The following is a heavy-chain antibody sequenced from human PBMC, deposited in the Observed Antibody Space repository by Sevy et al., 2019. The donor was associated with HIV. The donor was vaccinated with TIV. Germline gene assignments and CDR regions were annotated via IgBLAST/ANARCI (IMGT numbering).Heavy chain of an antibody. V-gene: IGHV4-4*07. D-gene: IGHD5-18*01. Sequence: SETLSLTCTVSGASINPYYWSWIRQPAGKGLEWIGRIYASGSTNYNPSLKSRVTMSVDTSKNQFSLKMNSVTAADTADYYCARDGGYNYGQTLHFDYWGQGTLVTVSS. CDR3: ARDGGYNYGQTLHFDY. CDR2: IYASGST. CDR1: GASINPYY. J-gene: IGHJ4*02.